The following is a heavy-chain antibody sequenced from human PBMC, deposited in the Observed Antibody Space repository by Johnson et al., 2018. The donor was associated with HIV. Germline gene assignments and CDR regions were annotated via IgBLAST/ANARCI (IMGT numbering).Heavy chain of an antibody. V-gene: IGHV3-30-3*01. CDR1: GFTFSSYA. Sequence: QVQLVESGGGLVQPGGSLRLSCAASGFTFSSYAMHWVRQAPGKGLEWVAVISYDGSNKYYADSVKGRFTISRDNSKNTLYLQMNSLRAEDTAVYYCARGGLGDYVVAFDIWGQGTMVTVS. CDR2: ISYDGSNK. CDR3: ARGGLGDYVVAFDI. J-gene: IGHJ3*02. D-gene: IGHD4-17*01.